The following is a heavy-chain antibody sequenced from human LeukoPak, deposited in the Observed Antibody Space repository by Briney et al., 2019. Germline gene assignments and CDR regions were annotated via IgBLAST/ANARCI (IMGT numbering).Heavy chain of an antibody. Sequence: ASVKVSCKASGGTFSRYGISWVRLAPGQGLEWMGWISAYNGNTNYAQKLQGRVTMTTDTSTSTAYMELRSLRSDDTAVYYCARGGRVTYYYDSSGYYFDYWGQGTLVTVSS. V-gene: IGHV1-18*01. CDR3: ARGGRVTYYYDSSGYYFDY. CDR2: ISAYNGNT. D-gene: IGHD3-22*01. J-gene: IGHJ4*02. CDR1: GGTFSRYG.